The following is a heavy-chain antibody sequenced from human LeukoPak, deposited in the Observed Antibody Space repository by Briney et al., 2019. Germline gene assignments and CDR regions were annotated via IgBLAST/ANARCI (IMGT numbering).Heavy chain of an antibody. CDR1: GGSIISSDYY. J-gene: IGHJ3*02. CDR3: ARSGGARLSKYCSSTSCLSRRAFDI. V-gene: IGHV4-39*07. CDR2: INHSGST. Sequence: PSETLSLTCTVSGGSIISSDYYWSWIRQPPGKGLEWIGEINHSGSTNYNPSLKSRVTISVDTSKNQFSLKLSSVTAADTAVYYCARSGGARLSKYCSSTSCLSRRAFDIWGQGTMVTVSS. D-gene: IGHD2-2*01.